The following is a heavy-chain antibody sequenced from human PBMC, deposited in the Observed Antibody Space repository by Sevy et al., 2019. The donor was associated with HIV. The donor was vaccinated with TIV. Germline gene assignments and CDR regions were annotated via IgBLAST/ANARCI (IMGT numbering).Heavy chain of an antibody. CDR3: TTEYPSGPLDY. Sequence: WGSLRLSCTASGFTFSNAWMTWVRQAPGKGLEWVGRIESKTDGGTTDYPAPVKGRFTISRDDSNNTLYLQMNSLKTEDTAVYFCTTEYPSGPLDYWGQGTLVTVSS. V-gene: IGHV3-15*04. CDR1: GFTFSNAW. CDR2: IESKTDGGTT. J-gene: IGHJ4*02.